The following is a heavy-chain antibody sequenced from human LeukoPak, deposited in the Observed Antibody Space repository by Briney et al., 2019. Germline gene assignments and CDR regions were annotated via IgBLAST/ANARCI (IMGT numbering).Heavy chain of an antibody. Sequence: SETLSLTCAVYGGSFSGYFWSWIRQPPGKGLEWIGEINHSGRTNYNPSLNRRVTGSVDTSKNQFSLKLRSLTAADTAVYYCARGGYFDLWGRGTLVTVSS. V-gene: IGHV4-34*01. CDR3: ARGGYFDL. CDR2: INHSGRT. CDR1: GGSFSGYF. J-gene: IGHJ2*01.